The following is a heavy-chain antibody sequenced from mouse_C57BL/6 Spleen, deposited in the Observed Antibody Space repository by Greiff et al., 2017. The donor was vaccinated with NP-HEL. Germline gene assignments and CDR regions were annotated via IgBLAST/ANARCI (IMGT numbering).Heavy chain of an antibody. D-gene: IGHD1-1*01. V-gene: IGHV1-42*01. J-gene: IGHJ2*01. Sequence: VQLQQSGPELVKPGASVKISCKASGYSFTGYYMNWVKQSPEKSLEWIGEINPSTGGTTYNQKFKAKATLTVDKSSSTAYMQLKSLTSEDSAVYCCARGGDYYGSSPYYFDYWGQGTTLTVSS. CDR1: GYSFTGYY. CDR3: ARGGDYYGSSPYYFDY. CDR2: INPSTGGT.